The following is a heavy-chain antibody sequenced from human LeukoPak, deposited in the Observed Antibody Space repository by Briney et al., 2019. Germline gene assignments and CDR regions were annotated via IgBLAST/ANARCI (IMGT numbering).Heavy chain of an antibody. CDR1: GFTFTDFA. J-gene: IGHJ3*01. CDR2: IGGGGVDR. CDR3: VKDSIERNGVYDAFDV. Sequence: GGSLRLSCVASGFTFTDFAMNWVRQVPGKRPEWVSHIGGGGVDRGYEESVKGRFTVSRDNSRNSLYLQMNSLRGEDTAIYYCVKDSIERNGVYDAFDVWGQGTKVTVAS. V-gene: IGHV3-23*01. D-gene: IGHD2-8*01.